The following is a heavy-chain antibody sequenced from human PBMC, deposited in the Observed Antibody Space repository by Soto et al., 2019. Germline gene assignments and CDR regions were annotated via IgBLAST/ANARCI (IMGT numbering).Heavy chain of an antibody. V-gene: IGHV3-30*18. CDR2: ISYDGSNK. J-gene: IGHJ3*02. CDR3: AKPSITVVRGVITLLDAFDI. CDR1: GFTFSSYG. D-gene: IGHD3-10*01. Sequence: GGSLRLSCAASGFTFSSYGMHWVRQAPGKGLEWVAVISYDGSNKYYADSVKGRFTISRDNSKNTLYLQMNSLRAEDTAVYYCAKPSITVVRGVITLLDAFDIWGQGTMVTVSS.